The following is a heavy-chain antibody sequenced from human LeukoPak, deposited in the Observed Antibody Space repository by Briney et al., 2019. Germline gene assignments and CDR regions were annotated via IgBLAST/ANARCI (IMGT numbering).Heavy chain of an antibody. CDR3: TRSLGVVIHGGMDV. V-gene: IGHV4-59*01. CDR1: GASITNFY. CDR2: VYYSGTT. Sequence: SETLSLTCTVSGASITNFYWSWIRQPPGTGLEWIGYVYYSGTTDYNPSLRGRVTMSVDTSKSQFSLKVNSVTAADTAVYYCTRSLGVVIHGGMDVWGQGTTVTVSS. J-gene: IGHJ6*02. D-gene: IGHD3-3*01.